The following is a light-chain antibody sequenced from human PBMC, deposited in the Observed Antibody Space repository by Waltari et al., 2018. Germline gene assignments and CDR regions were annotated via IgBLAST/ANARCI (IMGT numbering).Light chain of an antibody. CDR1: QTISTH. Sequence: GDRVTITCRASQTISTHLNWYQHKPGKAPSLLIYGASNLQGGVPSRFSGRGSGTDFTLTISSLQPEDFATYYCQQSYSTPRVTFGPGTKV. J-gene: IGKJ3*01. V-gene: IGKV1-39*01. CDR2: GAS. CDR3: QQSYSTPRVT.